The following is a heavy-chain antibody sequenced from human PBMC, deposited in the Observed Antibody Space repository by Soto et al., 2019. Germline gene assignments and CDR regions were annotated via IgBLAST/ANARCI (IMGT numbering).Heavy chain of an antibody. D-gene: IGHD1-26*01. CDR3: ARGPPTYRGSYNWFDP. J-gene: IGHJ5*02. V-gene: IGHV4-4*07. CDR2: IYTSGST. Sequence: SETLSLTCTVSGGSISSYYWSWIRQPAGKGLEWIGRIYTSGSTNYNPSLKSRVTMSVDTSKNQFSLKLSSVTAADTAVYYCARGPPTYRGSYNWFDPWGQGTLVTVSS. CDR1: GGSISSYY.